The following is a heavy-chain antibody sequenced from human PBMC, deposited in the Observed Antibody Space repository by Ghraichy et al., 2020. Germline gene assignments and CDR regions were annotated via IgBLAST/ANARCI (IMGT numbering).Heavy chain of an antibody. D-gene: IGHD3-3*01. CDR2: IYTSGST. CDR1: GGSISSYY. J-gene: IGHJ5*02. V-gene: IGHV4-4*07. Sequence: SETLSLTCTVSGGSISSYYWSWIRQPAGKGLEWIGRIYTSGSTNYNPSLKSRVTMSVDTSKNQFSLKLSSVTAADTAVYYCARGANEITIFGVVIDENWFDPWGQGTLVTVSS. CDR3: ARGANEITIFGVVIDENWFDP.